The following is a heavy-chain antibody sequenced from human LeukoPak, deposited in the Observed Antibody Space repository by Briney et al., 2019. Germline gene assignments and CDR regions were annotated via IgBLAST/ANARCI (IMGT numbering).Heavy chain of an antibody. V-gene: IGHV3-30-3*01. Sequence: PGGSLRLSCAASGFTFSNYAMHWVRQAPGKGLEWVAATSHNEYNKYYADSVNGRFTIPRDNSKNTLYLEVNSLRADDTAVYYCARGPGLAMGKGYFDYCGQGTLVTVSS. D-gene: IGHD6-19*01. CDR1: GFTFSNYA. CDR2: TSHNEYNK. J-gene: IGHJ4*02. CDR3: ARGPGLAMGKGYFDY.